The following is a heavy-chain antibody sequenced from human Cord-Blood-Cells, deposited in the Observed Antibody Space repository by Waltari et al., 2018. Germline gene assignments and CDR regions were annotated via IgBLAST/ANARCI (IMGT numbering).Heavy chain of an antibody. J-gene: IGHJ3*02. Sequence: EVQLLESGGGLVQPGGSLRLSCAASGFTFSNYAMSWVRPAPGKGLEWVSAISGSGGSTYYADTGKGRFTISRDNSKNTLYLQMNSLRAEYTAVYYCACITIFGVVIDAFDIWGQGTMVTVSS. V-gene: IGHV3-23*01. D-gene: IGHD3-3*01. CDR2: ISGSGGST. CDR1: GFTFSNYA. CDR3: ACITIFGVVIDAFDI.